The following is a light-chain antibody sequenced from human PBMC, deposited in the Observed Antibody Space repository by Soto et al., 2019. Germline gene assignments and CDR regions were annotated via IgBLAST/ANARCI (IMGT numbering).Light chain of an antibody. CDR1: QSVSSK. V-gene: IGKV3-15*01. CDR2: GAS. CDR3: QHYNDWPPTWT. J-gene: IGKJ1*01. Sequence: EIGMTQSPATPSVSPGERATLSCRASQSVSSKLAWYQQKPGQAPMVLIHGASIRATGIPARFSGSGSGTESTLTISSLQSEDFAVYYCQHYNDWPPTWTFGQGTRVDIK.